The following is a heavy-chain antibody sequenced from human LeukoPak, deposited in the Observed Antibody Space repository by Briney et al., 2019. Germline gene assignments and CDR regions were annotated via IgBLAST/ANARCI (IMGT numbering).Heavy chain of an antibody. D-gene: IGHD3-3*01. V-gene: IGHV1-2*02. CDR2: INPNSGGT. CDR3: ARHKGNTIFGVVIENWFDP. CDR1: GYTFTGYY. J-gene: IGHJ5*02. Sequence: ASVKVSCKASGYTFTGYYMHWVRQAPGQGLEWMGWINPNSGGTNYAQKFQGRVTMTRDTSISTAYMELSRLRSDDTAVYYCARHKGNTIFGVVIENWFDPWGQGTLVTVSS.